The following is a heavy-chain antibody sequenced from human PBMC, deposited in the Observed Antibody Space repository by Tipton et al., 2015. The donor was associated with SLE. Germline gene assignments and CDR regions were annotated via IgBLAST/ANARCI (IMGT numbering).Heavy chain of an antibody. J-gene: IGHJ3*02. D-gene: IGHD3-10*01. CDR1: GGSLSDYY. V-gene: IGHV4-34*01. Sequence: TLSLTCAVYGGSLSDYYWSWIRQPPGKGLEWIGEINENGRATYNPSLKSRVTISVDTSKNQFSLKLTSVSAADTAVYFCARGRPIGSFDIWGQGTMVTVSS. CDR2: INENGRA. CDR3: ARGRPIGSFDI.